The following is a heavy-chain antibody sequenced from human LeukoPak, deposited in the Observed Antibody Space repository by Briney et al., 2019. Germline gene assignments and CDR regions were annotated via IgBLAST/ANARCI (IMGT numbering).Heavy chain of an antibody. Sequence: PGGFLRLSCAASGFTFSSYSMNWVRQAPGKGLEWVSSISSSSSYIYYADSVKGRFTISRDNARNSLYLQMNSLRAEDTAVYYCARDDIAARAFDYWGQGTLVTVSS. J-gene: IGHJ4*02. CDR1: GFTFSSYS. CDR3: ARDDIAARAFDY. D-gene: IGHD2-15*01. CDR2: ISSSSSYI. V-gene: IGHV3-21*01.